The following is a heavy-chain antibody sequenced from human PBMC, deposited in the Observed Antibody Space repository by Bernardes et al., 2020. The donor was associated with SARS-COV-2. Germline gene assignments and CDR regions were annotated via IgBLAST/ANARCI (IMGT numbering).Heavy chain of an antibody. Sequence: TLSPTCTVPGASISSTNYYWGWIRQSPGKGLEWIWSVYSSGNSYYNPSLQSPVRASVDTSKNQFSLRLSFVTAADTAVYYCAGSSCGIDCYIGGLRSLDYGMDVWGQGTTVTVSS. CDR1: GASISSTNYY. CDR3: AGSSCGIDCYIGGLRSLDYGMDV. CDR2: VYSSGNS. V-gene: IGHV4-39*01. D-gene: IGHD2-21*02. J-gene: IGHJ6*02.